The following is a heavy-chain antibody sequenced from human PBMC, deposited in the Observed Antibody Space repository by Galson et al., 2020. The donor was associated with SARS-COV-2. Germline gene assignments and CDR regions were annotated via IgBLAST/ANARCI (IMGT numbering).Heavy chain of an antibody. Sequence: SETLSLNCAVSGGSISSSNWWSWVRQPPGKGLEWIGDIYQTGRTNYNASLKSRATMSVDKSKNQFSLNLNSVTAADTAMYFCATHYSSGSHWYFDLWGRGTLVTVSS. CDR3: ATHYSSGSHWYFDL. V-gene: IGHV4-4*02. CDR2: IYQTGRT. D-gene: IGHD6-19*01. J-gene: IGHJ2*01. CDR1: GGSISSSNW.